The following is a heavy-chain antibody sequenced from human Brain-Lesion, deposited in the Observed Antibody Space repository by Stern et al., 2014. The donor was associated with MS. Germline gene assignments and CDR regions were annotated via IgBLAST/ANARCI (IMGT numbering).Heavy chain of an antibody. CDR2: ISYDGSNQ. CDR1: GFTFSNYG. V-gene: IGHV3-30*18. D-gene: IGHD3-10*01. J-gene: IGHJ4*02. CDR3: AKLHPPITMVRGYFDY. Sequence: VQLLEPGGGVVQPGRSLRLSCAASGFTFSNYGMHWVRQAPGKGLEWVAVISYDGSNQDYADSVKVRFTISRDNSKNTLYLQMNSLRAEDTAVYYCAKLHPPITMVRGYFDYWGQGTLVTVSS.